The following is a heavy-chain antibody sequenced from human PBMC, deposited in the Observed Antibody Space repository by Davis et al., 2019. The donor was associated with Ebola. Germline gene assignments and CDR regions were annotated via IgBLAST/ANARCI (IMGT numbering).Heavy chain of an antibody. CDR2: IIPIFGTA. Sequence: AASVKVSCKASGGTFSSYAISWVRQAPGQGLEWMGGIIPIFGTANYAQKFQGRVTITADESTSTAYMELSSLRSEDTAVYYCARDYKAARPSYYYGMDVWGQGTTVTVSS. D-gene: IGHD6-6*01. CDR3: ARDYKAARPSYYYGMDV. J-gene: IGHJ6*02. CDR1: GGTFSSYA. V-gene: IGHV1-69*13.